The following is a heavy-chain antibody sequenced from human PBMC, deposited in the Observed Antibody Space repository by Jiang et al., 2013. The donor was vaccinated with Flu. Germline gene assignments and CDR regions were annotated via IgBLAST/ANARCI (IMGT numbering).Heavy chain of an antibody. CDR2: VFYSGTA. CDR1: GDSLGSGSYF. V-gene: IGHV4-39*01. Sequence: GDSLGSGSYFWAWIRQSPREGGWEWIGNVFYSGTAYYNPSLKSRAFISVDTARNQFSLKMTSVTAADTAVYYCVRPRIAVPGTELGFFDPWGQGTLVTVSS. J-gene: IGHJ5*02. CDR3: VRPRIAVPGTELGFFDP. D-gene: IGHD6-13*01.